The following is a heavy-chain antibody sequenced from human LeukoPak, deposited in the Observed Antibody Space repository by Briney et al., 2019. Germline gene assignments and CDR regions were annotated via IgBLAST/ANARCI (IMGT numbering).Heavy chain of an antibody. D-gene: IGHD3-3*01. CDR3: ARAADYDFWSGYYFDY. V-gene: IGHV4-59*01. J-gene: IGHJ4*02. Sequence: SETLSLTCTVSGGSISSCYGSWIRQPPGKGLEWSGYIYYSGSTNYNPSLKSRVTISVDTSKNQFSLKLSSVTAADTAVYYCARAADYDFWSGYYFDYWGQGTLVTVSS. CDR1: GGSISSCY. CDR2: IYYSGST.